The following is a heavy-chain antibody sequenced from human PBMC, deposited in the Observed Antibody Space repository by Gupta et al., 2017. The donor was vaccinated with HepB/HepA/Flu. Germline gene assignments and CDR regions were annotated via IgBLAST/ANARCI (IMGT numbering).Heavy chain of an antibody. CDR3: AKDLNSGYQPHYYYYGMDV. J-gene: IGHJ6*02. D-gene: IGHD3-22*01. CDR2: ISYDGSNK. V-gene: IGHV3-30*18. CDR1: GFTFSSYG. Sequence: QVQLVESGGGVVQPGRSLRLSCAASGFTFSSYGMHWVRQAPGKGLELVAVISYDGSNKYYADSVKGRFTISRDNSKNTLYLQMNSLRAEDTAVYYCAKDLNSGYQPHYYYYGMDVWGQGTTVTVSS.